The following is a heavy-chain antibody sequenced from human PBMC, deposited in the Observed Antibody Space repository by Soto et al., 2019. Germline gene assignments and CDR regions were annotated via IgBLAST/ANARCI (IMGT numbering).Heavy chain of an antibody. V-gene: IGHV4-4*07. CDR3: ARGAPSGIYSSGYCDY. CDR1: GGSISSYY. D-gene: IGHD3-22*01. J-gene: IGHJ4*02. CDR2: IYISGST. Sequence: PSETLSLTCTVSGGSISSYYWTWIRQPAGKGLEWIGRIYISGSTNYNPSLKSRVTMSVDTSKNQFSLKLSSVTAADTAVYYCARGAPSGIYSSGYCDYWGQGTLVTVSS.